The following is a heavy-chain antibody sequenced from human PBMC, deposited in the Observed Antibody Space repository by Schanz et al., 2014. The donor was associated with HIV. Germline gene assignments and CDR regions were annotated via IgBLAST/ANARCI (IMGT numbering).Heavy chain of an antibody. CDR2: ISNSGSLK. D-gene: IGHD6-19*01. CDR3: ARGSWYSSGWVDDQYYYDVDV. V-gene: IGHV3-48*03. J-gene: IGHJ6*02. Sequence: EVQLVESGGGLVQPGGSLRLSCAASGFVFSSYAMHWVRQAPGKGLEWLSRISNSGSLKSYADSVKGRFTISRDNAKNSVFLQMDRLRAEDTAVYYCARGSWYSSGWVDDQYYYDVDVWGQGTTVTVSS. CDR1: GFVFSSYA.